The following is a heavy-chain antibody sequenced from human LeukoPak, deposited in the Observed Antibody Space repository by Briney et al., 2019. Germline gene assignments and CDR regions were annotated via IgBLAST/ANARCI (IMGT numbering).Heavy chain of an antibody. CDR1: GYTFTSYG. D-gene: IGHD3-22*01. CDR2: ISAYNGNT. V-gene: IGHV1-18*01. CDR3: ASGGYSDSSAYQ. J-gene: IGHJ4*02. Sequence: ASVKVSCKASGYTFTSYGIIWVRQAPGQGLEWMGWISAYNGNTNYAQKLQGRVTMTTDTSTSTAYMELRSLRSDDTAMYYCASGGYSDSSAYQWGQGTLVTVSS.